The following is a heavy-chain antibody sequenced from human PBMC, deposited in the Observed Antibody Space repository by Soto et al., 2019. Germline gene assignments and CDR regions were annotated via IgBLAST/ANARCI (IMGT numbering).Heavy chain of an antibody. J-gene: IGHJ6*03. Sequence: PSETLRLTCTVSGGTSSSGGYYWSWIRQNPGKGLEWIGYIYYSGSTYYNPSLKSRVTISVDTSKNQFPLKLSSVTAADTRVYYGASVLAPGDESIGYKHAVLEIWVKGSTDRGSS. V-gene: IGHV4-31*03. CDR1: GGTSSSGGYY. D-gene: IGHD3-3*01. CDR2: IYYSGST. CDR3: ASVLAPGDESIGYKHAVLEI.